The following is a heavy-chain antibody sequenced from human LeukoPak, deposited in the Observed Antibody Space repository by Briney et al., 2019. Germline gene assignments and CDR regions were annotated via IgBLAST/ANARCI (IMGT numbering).Heavy chain of an antibody. CDR1: GGSITSYY. Sequence: SETLSLTCTVSGGSITSYYWSWFRQPPGKGLEFIGYIFYTGSTNYNPSLKSRVTISVDTSKNQFSLKLSSVTAADTAVYYCARDHYYDSSGSFDYWGQGTLVTVSS. CDR3: ARDHYYDSSGSFDY. J-gene: IGHJ4*02. D-gene: IGHD3-22*01. CDR2: IFYTGST. V-gene: IGHV4-59*12.